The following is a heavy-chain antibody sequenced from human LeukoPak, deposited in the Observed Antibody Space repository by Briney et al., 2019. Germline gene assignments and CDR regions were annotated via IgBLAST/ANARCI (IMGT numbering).Heavy chain of an antibody. CDR3: ARVRSSSDIYFDY. V-gene: IGHV3-21*01. CDR2: ISSSSSYI. CDR1: GFTFSSYS. J-gene: IGHJ4*02. D-gene: IGHD6-13*01. Sequence: GGSLRLSCAASGFTFSSYSMNWVRQAPGKGLEWVSSISSSSSYIYYADSVKGRFTISRDNVKNSLYLQMNSLRAEDTAVYYCARVRSSSDIYFDYWGQGTLVTVSS.